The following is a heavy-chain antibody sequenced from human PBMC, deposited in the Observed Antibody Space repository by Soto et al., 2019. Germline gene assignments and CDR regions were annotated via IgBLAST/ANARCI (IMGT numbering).Heavy chain of an antibody. CDR3: ARDYSTYFWFDP. V-gene: IGHV4-59*01. CDR2: IYYSGTT. Sequence: SSETLSLTXTVSGGSITNYYWSWIRQPPGKGLEWIGYIYYSGTTSYNPSLKSRVTMSVDTSKNQFSLKLNSVTAADTAVYYCARDYSTYFWFDPWGQGTLVTVSS. J-gene: IGHJ5*02. CDR1: GGSITNYY. D-gene: IGHD4-4*01.